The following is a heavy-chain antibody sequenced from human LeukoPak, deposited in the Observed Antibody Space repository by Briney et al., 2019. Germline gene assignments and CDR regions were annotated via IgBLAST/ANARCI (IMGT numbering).Heavy chain of an antibody. D-gene: IGHD1-26*01. V-gene: IGHV4-61*02. CDR3: ARDAPLSGCLDY. CDR1: GGSISSGSYY. J-gene: IGHJ4*02. Sequence: PSQTLSLTCTVSGGSISSGSYYWSWIRQPAGKGLEWIGRIYTSGSTNYNPSLKSRVTISVDTSKNQFSLKLSSVTAADTAVYYCARDAPLSGCLDYWGQGTLVTVSS. CDR2: IYTSGST.